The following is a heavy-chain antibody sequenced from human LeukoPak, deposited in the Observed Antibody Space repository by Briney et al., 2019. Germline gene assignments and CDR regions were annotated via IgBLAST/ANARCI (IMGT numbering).Heavy chain of an antibody. CDR1: GGTFSSYA. CDR3: ARPGDYYDSSGYYYVSWFDP. J-gene: IGHJ5*02. D-gene: IGHD3-22*01. V-gene: IGHV1-69*06. Sequence: SVKVSCKASGGTFSSYAISWVRQAPGQGLEWMGGIIPIFGTANYAQKFQGRVTITADKSTSTAYMELSSLRSEDTAVYYCARPGDYYDSSGYYYVSWFDPWGQGTLVTVSS. CDR2: IIPIFGTA.